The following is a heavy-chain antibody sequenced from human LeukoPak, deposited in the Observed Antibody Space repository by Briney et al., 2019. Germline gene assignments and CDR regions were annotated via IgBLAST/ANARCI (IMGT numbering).Heavy chain of an antibody. Sequence: SETLSLTCTVSGGSISSYYWSWIRQPAGKGLEWIGRIYTSGSTNYNPSLKSRVTMSVDTSKNQFSLKLNSVTAADTAVYYCARVAPVTYYYDSSGYYYRWFDPWGQGTLVTVSS. CDR1: GGSISSYY. J-gene: IGHJ5*02. CDR3: ARVAPVTYYYDSSGYYYRWFDP. CDR2: IYTSGST. V-gene: IGHV4-4*07. D-gene: IGHD3-22*01.